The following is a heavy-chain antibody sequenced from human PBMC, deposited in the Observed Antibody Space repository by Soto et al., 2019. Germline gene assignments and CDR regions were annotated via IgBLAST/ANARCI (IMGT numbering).Heavy chain of an antibody. CDR2: IYHSGST. V-gene: IGHV4-30-2*01. D-gene: IGHD2-2*01. J-gene: IGHJ5*02. CDR3: ARVPDR. Sequence: SKTLSLNCAVHDGSINSGGYSWSWIRQPPGKGLEWIGYIYHSGSTYYNPSLKSRVTISVDRSKNQFSLKLSSVTAADTAVYYCARVPDRWGQGTLVTVS. CDR1: DGSINSGGYS.